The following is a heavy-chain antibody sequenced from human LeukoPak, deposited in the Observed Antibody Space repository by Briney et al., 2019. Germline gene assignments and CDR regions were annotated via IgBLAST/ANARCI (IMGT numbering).Heavy chain of an antibody. CDR1: GYTFTGYY. V-gene: IGHV1-8*02. J-gene: IGHJ6*02. CDR2: MNPNSGNT. CDR3: ARGQFQGYYYYYGMDV. Sequence: ASVKVSCKASGYTFTGYYMHWVRQATGQGLEWMGWMNPNSGNTGYAQEFQGRVTMTRNTSISTAYMELSSLRSEDTAVYYCARGQFQGYYYYYGMDVWGQGTTVTVSS.